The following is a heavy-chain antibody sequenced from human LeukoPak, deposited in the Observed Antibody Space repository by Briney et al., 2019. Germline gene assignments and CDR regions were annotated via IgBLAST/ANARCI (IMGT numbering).Heavy chain of an antibody. CDR2: INHSGST. CDR1: DGSFSGYY. Sequence: SETLSLTCAVYDGSFSGYYWSWIRQPPGKGLEWIGEINHSGSTNYNPSLKSRVTISVDTSKNQFSLHLSSVTAADTAIYYCARLTALAGHRGAFDIWGPGTMVTVSS. J-gene: IGHJ3*02. CDR3: ARLTALAGHRGAFDI. D-gene: IGHD6-19*01. V-gene: IGHV4-34*01.